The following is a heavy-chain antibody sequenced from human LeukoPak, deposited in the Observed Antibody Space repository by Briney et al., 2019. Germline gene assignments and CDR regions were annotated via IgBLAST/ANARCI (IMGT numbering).Heavy chain of an antibody. CDR2: ISYDGSNK. Sequence: AGGSLRLSCAASGFTFSSYAMHWVRQAPGKGLEWVAVISYDGSNKYYADSVKGRFTISRDNSKNTLYLQMNSLRAEDTAVYYCAGGNGYSYGYGDYYYMDVWGKGTTVTVSS. CDR1: GFTFSSYA. CDR3: AGGNGYSYGYGDYYYMDV. D-gene: IGHD5-18*01. J-gene: IGHJ6*03. V-gene: IGHV3-30*04.